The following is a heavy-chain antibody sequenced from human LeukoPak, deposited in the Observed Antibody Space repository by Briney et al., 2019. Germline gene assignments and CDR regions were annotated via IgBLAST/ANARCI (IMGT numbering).Heavy chain of an antibody. Sequence: PSETLSLTCTVSGGSISSYYWSWIRQPPGKGLEWIGYIYYSGSTNYIPSLKSRVTISVDTSKNQFSLKLSSVTAADTAVYYCARDRRYTPYFDLWGRGTLVTVSS. J-gene: IGHJ2*01. CDR2: IYYSGST. CDR3: ARDRRYTPYFDL. V-gene: IGHV4-59*01. CDR1: GGSISSYY. D-gene: IGHD1-20*01.